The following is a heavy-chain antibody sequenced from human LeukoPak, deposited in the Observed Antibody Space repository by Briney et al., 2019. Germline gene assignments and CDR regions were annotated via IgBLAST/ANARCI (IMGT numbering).Heavy chain of an antibody. Sequence: GASVKVSCKASGYTFTGYYMHWVRQAPGQGLEWMGWINPNSGGTNYAQKFQGRVTMTRDTSISTAYMELSRLRSDDTAVYYCARSRIAARLGQHDFFDYWGQGTLVTVSS. CDR2: INPNSGGT. J-gene: IGHJ4*02. CDR1: GYTFTGYY. CDR3: ARSRIAARLGQHDFFDY. V-gene: IGHV1-2*02. D-gene: IGHD6-6*01.